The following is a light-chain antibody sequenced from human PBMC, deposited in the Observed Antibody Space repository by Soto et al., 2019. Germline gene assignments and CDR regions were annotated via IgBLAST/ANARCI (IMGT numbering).Light chain of an antibody. J-gene: IGKJ4*01. V-gene: IGKV4-1*01. CDR2: WAS. Sequence: DLVLTRSPDSLAVSLGERVTISCKSSQSVLYSSNNRNYLGCFQQKPGQPPKLLIYWASTRESGVPDRFSGSGSGTDFTLTINTLQAEDVAVYYCQQYYNTPLTFGGGTNVDI. CDR3: QQYYNTPLT. CDR1: QSVLYSSNNRNY.